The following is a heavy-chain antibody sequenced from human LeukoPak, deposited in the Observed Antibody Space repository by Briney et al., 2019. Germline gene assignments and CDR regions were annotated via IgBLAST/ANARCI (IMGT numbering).Heavy chain of an antibody. V-gene: IGHV4-34*01. CDR2: INHSGST. Sequence: PSETLSLTCAVYGGSFSGYYWSWIRQPPGEGLEWIGEINHSGSTNYNPSLKSRVTISVDTSKNQFSLKLSSVTAADTAVYYCARKGRQQLSTWGQGTLVTVSS. CDR1: GGSFSGYY. J-gene: IGHJ5*02. CDR3: ARKGRQQLST. D-gene: IGHD6-13*01.